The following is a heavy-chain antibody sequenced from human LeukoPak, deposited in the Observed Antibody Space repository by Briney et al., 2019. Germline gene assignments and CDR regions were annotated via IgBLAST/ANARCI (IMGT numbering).Heavy chain of an antibody. Sequence: GGSLRLSCAASGFTFSTNWMSWVRQAPGKGLEWVANINPAGTETYYVDPVKGRFTISRDNAKNLLYLQMNSLRAEDTAVYYCARFGYVAAVDLWGQGTLVTVSS. J-gene: IGHJ4*02. CDR2: INPAGTET. V-gene: IGHV3-7*01. CDR3: ARFGYVAAVDL. D-gene: IGHD2-15*01. CDR1: GFTFSTNW.